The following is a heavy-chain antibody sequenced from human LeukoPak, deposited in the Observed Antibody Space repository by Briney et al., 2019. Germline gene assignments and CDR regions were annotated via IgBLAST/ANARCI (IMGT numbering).Heavy chain of an antibody. CDR1: GGSISSGGYY. J-gene: IGHJ2*01. CDR3: ARRLIVVVPAATLWYFDL. Sequence: PSQTLSLTCTVSGGSISSGGYYWSWIRQPPGKGLEWIGYIYHSGSTYYNPSLKSRVTISVDTSKNQFSLKLSSVTAADTAVYYCARRLIVVVPAATLWYFDLWGRGTLVTVSS. D-gene: IGHD2-2*01. CDR2: IYHSGST. V-gene: IGHV4-30-2*01.